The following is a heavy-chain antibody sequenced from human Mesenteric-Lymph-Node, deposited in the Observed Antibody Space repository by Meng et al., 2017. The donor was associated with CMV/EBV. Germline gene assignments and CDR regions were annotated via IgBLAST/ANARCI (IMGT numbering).Heavy chain of an antibody. V-gene: IGHV3-23*01. CDR1: GFNFNNYA. D-gene: IGHD2-21*01. J-gene: IGHJ1*01. CDR3: AKGRISEEAY. Sequence: SGAAAGFNFNNYAMSWVRQAPGKGLEWVSSISESGVSTYYADSVKGRFIISRDNSKGSVSLRMNSLRIEDTAVYYCAKGRISEEAYWGQGTLVTVSS. CDR2: ISESGVST.